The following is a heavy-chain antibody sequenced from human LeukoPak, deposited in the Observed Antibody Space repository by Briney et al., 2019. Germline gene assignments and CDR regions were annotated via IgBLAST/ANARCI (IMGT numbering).Heavy chain of an antibody. Sequence: SETLSLTCTVSGGSISSSDSYWGWMRQPPGKALEWIGTIYYFGSTYYNPSLKSRVTLSIDTSKNQFSLKLSSVTAADTAVYYCARRGSYYDSSGYFVVYAFDIWGQGTMVTVSS. CDR2: IYYFGST. D-gene: IGHD3-22*01. CDR3: ARRGSYYDSSGYFVVYAFDI. V-gene: IGHV4-39*07. J-gene: IGHJ3*02. CDR1: GGSISSSDSY.